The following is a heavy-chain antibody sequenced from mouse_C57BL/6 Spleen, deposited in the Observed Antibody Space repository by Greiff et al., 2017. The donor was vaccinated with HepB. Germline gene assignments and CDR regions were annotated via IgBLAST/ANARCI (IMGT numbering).Heavy chain of an antibody. Sequence: EVKVVESGPGMVKPSQSLSLTCTVTGYSITSGYDWHWIRHFPGNKLEWMGYISYSGSTNYNPSLKSRISITHDTSKNHFFLKLNSVTTEDTATYYCAREDSSWFAYWGQGTLVTVSA. J-gene: IGHJ3*01. CDR3: AREDSSWFAY. V-gene: IGHV3-1*01. CDR1: GYSITSGYD. CDR2: ISYSGST.